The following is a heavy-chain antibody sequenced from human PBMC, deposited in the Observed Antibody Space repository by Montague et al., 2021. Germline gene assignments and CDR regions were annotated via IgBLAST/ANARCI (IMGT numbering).Heavy chain of an antibody. CDR3: ASHGVDEWQQMAF. D-gene: IGHD6-13*01. CDR1: GDFISSYTW. J-gene: IGHJ4*02. Sequence: SETLSLTCAVSGDFISSYTWWSWVRQPPGKGLEWIGEIFHSGGANYNPSLRRGNTISVNKSKNVFSLPVNSVTPADTAVYYSASHGVDEWQQMAFWGQGTLVVVSS. V-gene: IGHV4-4*02. CDR2: IFHSGGA.